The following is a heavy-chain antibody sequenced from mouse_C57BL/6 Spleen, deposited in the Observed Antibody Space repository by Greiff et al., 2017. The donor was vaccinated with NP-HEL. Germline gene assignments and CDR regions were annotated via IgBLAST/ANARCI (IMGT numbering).Heavy chain of an antibody. J-gene: IGHJ3*01. Sequence: EVQLQQSGPELVKPGASVKISCKASGYTFTDYYMNWVKQSHGKSLEWIGDINPNNGGTSYNQKFKGKATLTVDKSSSTAYMELRSLISEASAVSYWARATTVVATRAWFAYWGQGTLVTVSA. CDR1: GYTFTDYY. CDR3: ARATTVVATRAWFAY. CDR2: INPNNGGT. D-gene: IGHD1-1*01. V-gene: IGHV1-26*01.